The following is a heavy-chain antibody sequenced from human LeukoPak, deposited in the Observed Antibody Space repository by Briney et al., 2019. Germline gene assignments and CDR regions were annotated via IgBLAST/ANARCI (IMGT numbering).Heavy chain of an antibody. CDR3: ARLRIAVAGTGNWFDP. J-gene: IGHJ5*02. CDR1: GGSISSYY. Sequence: PSETLSLTCTVSGGSISSYYWSWIRQPPGKGREGMGYIYYSGSTNYNPSLKSRVTISVDTSKNQFSLKLSSVTAADTAVYYCARLRIAVAGTGNWFDPWGQGTLVTVSS. CDR2: IYYSGST. V-gene: IGHV4-59*08. D-gene: IGHD6-19*01.